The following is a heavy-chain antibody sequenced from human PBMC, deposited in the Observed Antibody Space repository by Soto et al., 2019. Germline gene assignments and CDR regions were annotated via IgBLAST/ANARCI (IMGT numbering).Heavy chain of an antibody. J-gene: IGHJ3*02. CDR3: ARDQEGQEIATPRGAFDI. D-gene: IGHD2-21*01. V-gene: IGHV1-69*06. CDR1: GGTFSSYA. CDR2: IIPIFGTA. Sequence: QVQLVQSGAEVKKPGSSVKVSCKASGGTFSSYAISWVRQAPGQGLEWMGGIIPIFGTANYAQKVQGRVTSTANKAKCTAYMELSSLRSEATAVYYCARDQEGQEIATPRGAFDIWGLGTMVTVSS.